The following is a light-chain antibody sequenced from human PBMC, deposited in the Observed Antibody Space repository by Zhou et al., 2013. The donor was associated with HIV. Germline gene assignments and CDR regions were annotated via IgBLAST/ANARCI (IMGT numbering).Light chain of an antibody. CDR3: QQSFGTLT. Sequence: DIQMTQSPSSLSASVGDRVTITCRTSQDIDIYLNWYHQKPGNAPQLLIFGASSLQSGVASRFSGRGSGTDFTLTISSLQREDFGTYYCQQSFGTLTFGGGTKVEI. CDR2: GAS. CDR1: QDIDIY. J-gene: IGKJ4*01. V-gene: IGKV1-39*01.